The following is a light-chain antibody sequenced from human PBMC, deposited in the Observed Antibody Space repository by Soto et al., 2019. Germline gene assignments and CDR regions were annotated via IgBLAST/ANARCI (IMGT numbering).Light chain of an antibody. CDR3: QQYNSYSLYT. CDR2: DAS. Sequence: DIQMTQSPSSLSASVGDRVSVTCRVSQCISNWLAWYQQKPGKAPKLLIYDASSLESGVPSRFSGSGSGTEFTLTISSLQPDDFATYYCQQYNSYSLYTFGQGTNVDI. V-gene: IGKV1-5*01. CDR1: QCISNW. J-gene: IGKJ2*01.